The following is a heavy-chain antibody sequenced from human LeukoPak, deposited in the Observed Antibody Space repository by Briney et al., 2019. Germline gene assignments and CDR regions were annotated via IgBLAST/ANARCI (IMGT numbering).Heavy chain of an antibody. CDR2: ISSGSGTI. V-gene: IGHV3-48*01. CDR3: ARVSIAAAGRGSFDY. J-gene: IGHJ4*02. CDR1: GFTFSSYS. Sequence: GGSLRLSCAASGFTFSSYSMNWVRQAPGKGLEWVSYISSGSGTIYYADSVKGRFTISRDNAKNSLYPQMNSLRAEDTAVYYCARVSIAAAGRGSFDYWGQGTLVTVSS. D-gene: IGHD6-13*01.